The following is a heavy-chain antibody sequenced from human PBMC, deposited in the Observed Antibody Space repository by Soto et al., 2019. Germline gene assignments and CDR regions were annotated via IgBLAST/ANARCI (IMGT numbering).Heavy chain of an antibody. CDR1: GYSFTSYW. J-gene: IGHJ4*02. D-gene: IGHD2-2*02. Sequence: LKISCKASGYSFTSYWIGWVRQMPGKGLEWMGIIYPGDSNTRYSPSFQGQVTISADKSISTAYLQWSSLKASDSAMYLCARQGYCSSTSCYTVDYWGQGTLVTVSS. V-gene: IGHV5-51*01. CDR3: ARQGYCSSTSCYTVDY. CDR2: IYPGDSNT.